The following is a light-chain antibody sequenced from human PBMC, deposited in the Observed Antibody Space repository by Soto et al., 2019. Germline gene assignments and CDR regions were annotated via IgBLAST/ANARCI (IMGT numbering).Light chain of an antibody. CDR2: DVS. CDR1: SSDIGASNY. CDR3: YSCSRNSDTRYV. J-gene: IGLJ1*01. Sequence: QSALTQPASVSGSPGQSITISCTGTSSDIGASNYVSWYQQHPGQAPKLMISDVSNRPSGISDRFSGSKSGNTASLTISGLQAEDAADYYCYSCSRNSDTRYVFGTGTKLTVL. V-gene: IGLV2-14*03.